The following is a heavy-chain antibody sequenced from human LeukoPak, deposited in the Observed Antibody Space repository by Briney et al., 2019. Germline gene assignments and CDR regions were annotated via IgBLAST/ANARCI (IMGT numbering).Heavy chain of an antibody. CDR2: ISDNEGST. Sequence: PGGSLRLSCAASGFTFNSYAMSWVRQAPGKGLEWVSGISDNEGSTYYTDSVKGRFTISRDNTKNTVYLQMNNLRPDDTAVYFCARHDSFYQYWGQGTLVTVSS. D-gene: IGHD5-18*01. CDR3: ARHDSFYQY. CDR1: GFTFNSYA. V-gene: IGHV3-23*01. J-gene: IGHJ4*02.